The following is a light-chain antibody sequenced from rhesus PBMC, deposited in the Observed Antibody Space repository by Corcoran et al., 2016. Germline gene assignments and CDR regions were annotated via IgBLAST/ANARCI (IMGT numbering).Light chain of an antibody. V-gene: IGKV1-74*01. CDR3: QHGYGTPLT. J-gene: IGKJ4*01. Sequence: DIQMTQSPSSLSASVGDRVTITCRASVNVNNYLNWYQQKPVKAPTLRIYKASTLQSGVPSRFGGSGSWTDYTFTISRLQPEDVATYYCQHGYGTPLTFGGGTKVDI. CDR1: VNVNNY. CDR2: KAS.